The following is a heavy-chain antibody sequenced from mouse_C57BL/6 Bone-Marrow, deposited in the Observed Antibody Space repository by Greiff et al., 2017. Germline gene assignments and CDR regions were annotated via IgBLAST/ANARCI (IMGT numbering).Heavy chain of an antibody. D-gene: IGHD4-1*01. CDR1: GYAFPNYL. V-gene: IGHV1-54*01. CDR2: INPGSGGT. Sequence: QVQLQQSGAELVRPGTSVKVSCKASGYAFPNYLIAWVKQRPGQGLEWIGVINPGSGGTNYNEKFKGKATLTADKSSSTAYMLLSSLTSEDSAVYVCARSKNWDSWFAYWGQGTLVTVTA. CDR3: ARSKNWDSWFAY. J-gene: IGHJ3*01.